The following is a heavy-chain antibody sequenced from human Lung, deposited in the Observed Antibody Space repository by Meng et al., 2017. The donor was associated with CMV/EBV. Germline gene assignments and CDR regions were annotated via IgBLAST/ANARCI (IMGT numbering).Heavy chain of an antibody. CDR2: MYYSGST. CDR3: ARGYYSDSSGHYYANPHWFAP. D-gene: IGHD3-22*01. Sequence: SETLSLXCSVSGGSISSNSYYWGWIRQPPGKGLEWIGSMYYSGSTYYNPSLKSRVTISVDTSKKQISLKLSSVTAADTAVYYCARGYYSDSSGHYYANPHWFAPWGRGTXVNGAS. CDR1: GGSISSNSYY. V-gene: IGHV4-39*07. J-gene: IGHJ5*02.